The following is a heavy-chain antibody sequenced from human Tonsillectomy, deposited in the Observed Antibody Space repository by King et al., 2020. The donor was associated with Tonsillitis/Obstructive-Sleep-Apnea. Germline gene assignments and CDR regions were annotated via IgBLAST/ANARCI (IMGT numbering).Heavy chain of an antibody. CDR3: AKLGSLRYFDWLYSYDMDV. J-gene: IGHJ6*02. CDR1: GFNFNNYG. D-gene: IGHD3-9*01. V-gene: IGHV3-30*18. CDR2: ISYGGSNE. Sequence: VQLVESGGGVVQPGRSLRLSCAASGFNFNNYGMHWVRQAPGKGLEWVAVISYGGSNEYYADSVKGRLTISRDNSKNMLYLQMNSLRAEDTAVYYCAKLGSLRYFDWLYSYDMDVWGQGTTVTGSS.